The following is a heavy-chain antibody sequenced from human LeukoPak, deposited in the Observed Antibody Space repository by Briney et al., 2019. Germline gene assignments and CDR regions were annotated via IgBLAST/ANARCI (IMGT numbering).Heavy chain of an antibody. CDR2: IYSSGST. V-gene: IGHV4-59*01. CDR3: ATRRGYCSGGNCNYYFDY. D-gene: IGHD2-15*01. Sequence: SQTLSLTCTVSGGSISSYYWNWIRQPPGKGLEWIGYIYSSGSTNYNPSLKSRVTISVDTSKNQFSLKLSSVTAADTAVYYCATRRGYCSGGNCNYYFDYWGQGTLVTVSS. J-gene: IGHJ4*02. CDR1: GGSISSYY.